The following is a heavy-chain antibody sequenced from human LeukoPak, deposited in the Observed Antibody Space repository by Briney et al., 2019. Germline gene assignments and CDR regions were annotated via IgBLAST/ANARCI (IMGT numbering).Heavy chain of an antibody. V-gene: IGHV3-74*01. Sequence: GGSLRLSCAASGFTFSSYWMHWVRQAPGKGLVWVSRINSDGSSTSYADSVKGRFTISRDNAKNTLYLQMNSLKTEDTAVYYCTSRIVVHLDYWGQGTLVTVSS. D-gene: IGHD3-22*01. CDR3: TSRIVVHLDY. J-gene: IGHJ4*02. CDR1: GFTFSSYW. CDR2: INSDGSST.